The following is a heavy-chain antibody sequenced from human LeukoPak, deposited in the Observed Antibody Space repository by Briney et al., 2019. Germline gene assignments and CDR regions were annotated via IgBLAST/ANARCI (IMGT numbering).Heavy chain of an antibody. Sequence: GGSLRLSCAASGFTFSSYSMNWVRQAPGKGLEWVSSISSSSSYIYYADSVKGRFTISRDNAKNSLYLQMNSLRAEDTAVYYCARVGYCSSTSCYGDDYWGQGTLVTGSS. CDR3: ARVGYCSSTSCYGDDY. CDR1: GFTFSSYS. V-gene: IGHV3-21*01. D-gene: IGHD2-2*01. CDR2: ISSSSSYI. J-gene: IGHJ4*02.